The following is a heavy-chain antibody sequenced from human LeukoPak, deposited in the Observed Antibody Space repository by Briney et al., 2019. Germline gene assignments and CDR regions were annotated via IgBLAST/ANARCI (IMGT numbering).Heavy chain of an antibody. V-gene: IGHV3-21*01. J-gene: IGHJ4*02. CDR1: GFTFSSYR. CDR3: AREVPNVDYFDY. CDR2: ISSRSSYI. Sequence: GGSLRLSCAASGFTFSSYRMNWVRQAPGKGLEWVSSISSRSSYIYYADSVKGRFTISRDNAKSSLYLQMDSLRAEDTAVYYCAREVPNVDYFDYWGQGTLVTVSS.